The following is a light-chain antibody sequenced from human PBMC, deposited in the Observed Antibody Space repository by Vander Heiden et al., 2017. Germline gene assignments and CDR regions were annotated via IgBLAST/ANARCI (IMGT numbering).Light chain of an antibody. CDR3: QQLNSYPPELT. V-gene: IGKV1-9*01. CDR1: QSISSY. J-gene: IGKJ4*01. Sequence: DIQLTQSPSFLSASVGDRVTITCRASQSISSYLHWYQQKPGKAPKLLIYAASTLQSEVPSRFSGSGSGTEFTLTISSLQPEDFATDYCQQLNSYPPELTFGGGTKVEIK. CDR2: AAS.